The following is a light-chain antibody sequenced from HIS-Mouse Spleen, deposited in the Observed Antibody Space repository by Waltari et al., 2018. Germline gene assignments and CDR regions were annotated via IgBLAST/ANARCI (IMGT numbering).Light chain of an antibody. CDR3: QSYDSSLRGV. V-gene: IGLV1-40*01. J-gene: IGLJ2*01. CDR2: GNS. CDR1: STNIGAGCD. Sequence: QSVLTQPPSVSGAPGQRVTLTGTGSSTNIGAGCDVHWYQQLPGTAPKLLIYGNSNRPSGVPDRFSGSKSGTSASLAITGLQAEDEADYYCQSYDSSLRGVFGGGTKLTVL.